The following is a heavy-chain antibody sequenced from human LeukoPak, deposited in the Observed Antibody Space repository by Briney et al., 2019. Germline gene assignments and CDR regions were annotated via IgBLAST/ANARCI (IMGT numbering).Heavy chain of an antibody. V-gene: IGHV1-18*01. CDR2: ISAYNGNT. Sequence: GASVKVSCKASGYTFTSYGISWGRQAPGQGLEWMGWISAYNGNTNYAQKLQGRVTMTTDTSTTTAYMELRSLRSDDTAVYYCASLYGSGSPFDYWGQGTLVTVSS. J-gene: IGHJ4*02. D-gene: IGHD3-10*01. CDR1: GYTFTSYG. CDR3: ASLYGSGSPFDY.